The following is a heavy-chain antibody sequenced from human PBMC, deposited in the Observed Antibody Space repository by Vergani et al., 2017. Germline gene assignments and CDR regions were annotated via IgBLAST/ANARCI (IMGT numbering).Heavy chain of an antibody. J-gene: IGHJ6*03. CDR2: IYYSGST. CDR1: GGSISSYY. Sequence: QVQLQESGPGLVKPSETLSLTCTVSGGSISSYYWSWIRQPPGKGLEWIGYIYYSGSTNYNPSLKSRVTISVDTAKNQFSLKLSSVTAADKDVYYCARELGFWTMGDYYYYYMDVWGKGTTVTVSS. CDR3: ARELGFWTMGDYYYYYMDV. V-gene: IGHV4-59*01. D-gene: IGHD3/OR15-3a*01.